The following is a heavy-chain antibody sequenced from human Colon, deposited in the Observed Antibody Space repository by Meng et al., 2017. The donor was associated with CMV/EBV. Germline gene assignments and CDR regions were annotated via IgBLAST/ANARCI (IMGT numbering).Heavy chain of an antibody. V-gene: IGHV4-61*01. CDR3: ARGGRQYSGSYHPYYYYGMDV. CDR2: IYYSGST. D-gene: IGHD1-26*01. CDR1: GGSVSSGSYY. Sequence: GSLRLSCTVSGGSVSSGSYYWSWIRQPPGKGLEWIGYIYYSGSTNYNPSLKSRVTISVDTSKNQFSLKLSSVTAADTAVYYCARGGRQYSGSYHPYYYYGMDVWGQGTTVTVSS. J-gene: IGHJ6*02.